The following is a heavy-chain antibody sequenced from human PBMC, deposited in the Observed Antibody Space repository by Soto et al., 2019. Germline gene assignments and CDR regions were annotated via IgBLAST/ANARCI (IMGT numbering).Heavy chain of an antibody. J-gene: IGHJ6*02. CDR1: GGTFSSYA. CDR3: ARLWSSYFRLASYYYGMDV. CDR2: IIPIFGTA. D-gene: IGHD1-26*01. V-gene: IGHV1-69*13. Sequence: SVKVSCKASGGTFSSYAISWVRQAPGQGLEWMGGIIPIFGTANYAQKFQGRVTITADESTSTAYMELSSLRSEDTAVYYCARLWSSYFRLASYYYGMDVWGQGTTVTVS.